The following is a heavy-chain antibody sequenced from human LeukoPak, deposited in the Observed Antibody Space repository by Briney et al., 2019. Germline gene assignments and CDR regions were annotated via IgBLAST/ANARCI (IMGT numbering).Heavy chain of an antibody. J-gene: IGHJ5*02. D-gene: IGHD5-12*01. CDR2: IIPIFGTA. V-gene: IGHV1-69*13. Sequence: ASVKVSCKASGGTFSSYAISWVRQAPGRGLEWMGGIIPIFGTANYAQKFQGRVTITADESTSTAYMELSSLRSEDTAVYYCARVAGYASNWFDPWGQGTLVTVSS. CDR1: GGTFSSYA. CDR3: ARVAGYASNWFDP.